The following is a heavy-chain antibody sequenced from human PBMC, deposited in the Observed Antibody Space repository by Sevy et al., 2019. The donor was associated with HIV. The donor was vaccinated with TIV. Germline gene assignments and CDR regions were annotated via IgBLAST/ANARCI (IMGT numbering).Heavy chain of an antibody. D-gene: IGHD3-9*01. CDR3: FEAFTEFDY. V-gene: IGHV3-15*01. J-gene: IGHJ4*02. CDR1: GFIFSNSW. CDR2: IKRKADGETT. Sequence: GGSLRLSCAASGFIFSNSWMTWVRQAPGKGLEWVGHIKRKADGETTDYAAPVKGRFTISRDDSKSTLYLQMNSLKTEDTAVYYCFEAFTEFDYRGQGTLVTVSS.